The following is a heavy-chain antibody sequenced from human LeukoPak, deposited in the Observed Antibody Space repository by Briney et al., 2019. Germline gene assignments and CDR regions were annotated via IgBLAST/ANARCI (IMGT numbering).Heavy chain of an antibody. D-gene: IGHD6-19*01. CDR3: ARENIAVAPYYYYYMDV. Sequence: HTGGSLRLSCAASGFTFSDYGMSWVRQAPGKGLVWVSRINSDGSSTSYADSVKGRFTISRDNAKNTLYLQMNSLRAEDTAVYYCARENIAVAPYYYYYMDVWGKGTTVTISS. V-gene: IGHV3-74*01. CDR1: GFTFSDYG. CDR2: INSDGSST. J-gene: IGHJ6*03.